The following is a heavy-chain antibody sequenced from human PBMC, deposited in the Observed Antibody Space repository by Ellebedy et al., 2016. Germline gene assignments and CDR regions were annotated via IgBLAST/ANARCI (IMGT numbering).Heavy chain of an antibody. V-gene: IGHV1-2*04. J-gene: IGHJ6*02. D-gene: IGHD4-17*01. CDR1: GYTFTGYY. CDR2: INPNSGGT. CDR3: ARDRTYGDYYYYYGMDV. Sequence: ASVKVSXXASGYTFTGYYMHWVRQAPGQGLEWMGWINPNSGGTNYAQKFQGWVTMTRDTSISTAYMELSRLRSDDTAVYYCARDRTYGDYYYYYGMDVWGQGTTVTVSS.